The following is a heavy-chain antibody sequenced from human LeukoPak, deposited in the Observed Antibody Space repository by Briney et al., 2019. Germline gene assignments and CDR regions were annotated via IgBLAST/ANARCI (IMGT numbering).Heavy chain of an antibody. V-gene: IGHV1-69*04. D-gene: IGHD1-26*01. J-gene: IGHJ4*02. Sequence: SVKVSCKASGGTFSSHAISWVRQAPGQGLEWMGRIIPILGTANYTQKFQGRVTITADRSTNTAYMELRSLRSDDTAVYYCAKGSYDFDYWGQGTLVTVSS. CDR3: AKGSYDFDY. CDR1: GGTFSSHA. CDR2: IIPILGTA.